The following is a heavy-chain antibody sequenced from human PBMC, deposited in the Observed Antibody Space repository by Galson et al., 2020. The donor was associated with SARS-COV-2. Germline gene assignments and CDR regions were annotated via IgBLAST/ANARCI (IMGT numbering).Heavy chain of an antibody. CDR3: AKDLITWGRYYYRGMDV. V-gene: IGHV3-30*18. Sequence: GESLKISCAASGFTFSTYGMHWVRHSPGKGLEWVAVIAYDGTNEYYADSVKGRFTISRDNSRNTLYLQMNSLRAEDTAVYYCAKDLITWGRYYYRGMDVWGQGTTGTVFS. D-gene: IGHD7-27*01. CDR1: GFTFSTYG. CDR2: IAYDGTNE. J-gene: IGHJ6*02.